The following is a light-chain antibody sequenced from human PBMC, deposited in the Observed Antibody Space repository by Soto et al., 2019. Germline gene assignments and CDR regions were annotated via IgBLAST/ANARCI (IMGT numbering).Light chain of an antibody. V-gene: IGKV1-33*01. CDR1: QDISNY. Sequence: DIQMTQSPSSLSASVGDRVTITCQASQDISNYLNWYQQKPGKAPKLLIYDASNLETGVPSRFSGSGSGTDFTFTISSLQPDDFPTYYCQQYNSYWTFGQGTKVEIK. J-gene: IGKJ1*01. CDR2: DAS. CDR3: QQYNSYWT.